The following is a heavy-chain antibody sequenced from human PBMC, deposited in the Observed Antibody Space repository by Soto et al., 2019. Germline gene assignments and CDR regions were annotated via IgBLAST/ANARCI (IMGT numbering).Heavy chain of an antibody. V-gene: IGHV3-11*05. Sequence: GGSLRLSCAASGFTFSDYYMSWIRQAPGKGLEWVSYISSSSSYTNYADSVKGRFTISRDSAKNSLYLQMNSLRAEDTAVYYCVRDVVAGFSLRSRSLDYWGQGTLVTVSS. CDR2: ISSSSSYT. D-gene: IGHD6-19*01. CDR1: GFTFSDYY. J-gene: IGHJ4*02. CDR3: VRDVVAGFSLRSRSLDY.